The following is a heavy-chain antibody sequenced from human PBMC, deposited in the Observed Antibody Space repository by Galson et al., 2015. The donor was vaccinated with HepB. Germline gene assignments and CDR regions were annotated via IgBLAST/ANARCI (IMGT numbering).Heavy chain of an antibody. CDR1: GFTFGSDA. CDR2: ISFSSGST. J-gene: IGHJ6*03. D-gene: IGHD6-13*01. CDR3: ASSGYSSAWSAYYMDA. V-gene: IGHV3-23*01. Sequence: SLRLSCAASGFTFGSDAMSWVRQAPGKGLEWVSAISFSSGSTYFADSVKGRFTISRDNSKNTLYLQMNSLRAEDTAIYYCASSGYSSAWSAYYMDAWGKGTAVTVSS.